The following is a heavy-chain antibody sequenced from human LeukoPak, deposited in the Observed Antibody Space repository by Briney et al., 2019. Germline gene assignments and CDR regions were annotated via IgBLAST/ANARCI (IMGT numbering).Heavy chain of an antibody. V-gene: IGHV1-24*01. CDR2: FDPEDGET. D-gene: IGHD3-22*01. Sequence: ASVKVSCKVSGYTLTELSMHWVRQAPGKGLGWMGGFDPEDGETIYAQKFQGRVTMTEDTPTDTAYMELSSLRSEDTAVYYCATSPYYDSSGYYYDRRWFDPWGQGTLVTVSS. CDR3: ATSPYYDSSGYYYDRRWFDP. J-gene: IGHJ5*02. CDR1: GYTLTELS.